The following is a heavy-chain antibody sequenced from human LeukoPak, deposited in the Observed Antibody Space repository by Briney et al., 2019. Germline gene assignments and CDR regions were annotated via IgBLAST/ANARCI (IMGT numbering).Heavy chain of an antibody. CDR2: IWYDGSNK. J-gene: IGHJ4*02. CDR1: GFTFSSYG. CDR3: ARTYYYDSSGYPDY. V-gene: IGHV3-33*01. D-gene: IGHD3-22*01. Sequence: GGSLRLSCAASGFTFSSYGMHWVRQAPGKGLEWVAVIWYDGSNKYYADSVKGRFTISRDNSKNTLYLQMNSLRAEDTAVYYCARTYYYDSSGYPDYWGQETLVTVSS.